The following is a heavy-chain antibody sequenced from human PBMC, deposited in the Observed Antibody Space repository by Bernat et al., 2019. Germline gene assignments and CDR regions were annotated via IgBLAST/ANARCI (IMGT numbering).Heavy chain of an antibody. J-gene: IGHJ4*02. CDR3: GRGGLRDPFNY. CDR2: IYSGGAT. D-gene: IGHD3-16*01. Sequence: EVQLVESGGGLVQPGGSLRLSCAVSGFTVSSNYMSWVRPAPGKGLEWVSVIYSGGATYYADAVKVRLTLSRDNSKNTLYFQMNSLRAEDTAVYYCGRGGLRDPFNYWGQGTLVTVSS. V-gene: IGHV3-66*01. CDR1: GFTVSSNY.